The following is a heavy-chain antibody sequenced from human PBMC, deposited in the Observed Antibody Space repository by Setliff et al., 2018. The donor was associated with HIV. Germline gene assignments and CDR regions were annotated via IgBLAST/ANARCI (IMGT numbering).Heavy chain of an antibody. D-gene: IGHD5-12*01. V-gene: IGHV3-7*05. CDR2: INNDAKEK. Sequence: GGSLRLSCAAAAFNFGNHWMSWVRQSPGRGLEWVANINNDAKEKYYVDSVRGRFTISRDNVQNFLYLQMNSLTREDTATYYCAFSKQMATMAFDYWGQGALVTVSS. CDR1: AFNFGNHW. CDR3: AFSKQMATMAFDY. J-gene: IGHJ4*02.